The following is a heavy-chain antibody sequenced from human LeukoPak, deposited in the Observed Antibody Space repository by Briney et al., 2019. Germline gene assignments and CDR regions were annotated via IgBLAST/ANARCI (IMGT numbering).Heavy chain of an antibody. V-gene: IGHV3-23*01. CDR2: ISGSGGST. CDR3: ARDLHCGGDCYALTY. CDR1: GFTFSSYA. D-gene: IGHD2-21*01. Sequence: GGSLRLSCASSGFTFSSYAMSWVRQAPGKGLEWVSAISGSGGSTYYADSVKGRFTISRDNAKNSLYLQMTSLRAEDTAVYYCARDLHCGGDCYALTYWGQGTMVTVSS. J-gene: IGHJ4*02.